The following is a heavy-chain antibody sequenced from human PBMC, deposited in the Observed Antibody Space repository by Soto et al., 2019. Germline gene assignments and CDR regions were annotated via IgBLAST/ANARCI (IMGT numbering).Heavy chain of an antibody. CDR1: GGSIRSYY. J-gene: IGHJ4*02. CDR2: IYYSGNT. V-gene: IGHV4-59*01. D-gene: IGHD4-17*01. CDR3: ARLTTVTTHYFDY. Sequence: SETLSLTCSVSGGSIRSYYWSWIRQPPGKGLEWIGYIYYSGNTKYNPSLKSRVTISVDTSKNQFSLKLSSVTAADTAVYYCARLTTVTTHYFDYWGQVTLVTVSS.